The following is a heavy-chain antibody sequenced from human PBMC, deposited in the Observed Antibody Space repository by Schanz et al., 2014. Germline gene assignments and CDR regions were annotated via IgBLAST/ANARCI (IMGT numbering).Heavy chain of an antibody. V-gene: IGHV3-13*01. CDR2: IGYLGDT. Sequence: EEQLLQSGGGLVQPGGSLRLSCAASGFTFSSYAMHWVRQGTGKGLEWVSTIGYLGDTYYPDSVKGRFTISRDNAKNSLYLQMNSLRAEDTAVYYCARANYRRKINFDYWGRGTLVTVSS. CDR1: GFTFSSYA. D-gene: IGHD3-10*01. CDR3: ARANYRRKINFDY. J-gene: IGHJ4*02.